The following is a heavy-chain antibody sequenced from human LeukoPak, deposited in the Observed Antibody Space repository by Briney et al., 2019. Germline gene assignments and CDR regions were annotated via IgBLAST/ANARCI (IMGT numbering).Heavy chain of an antibody. CDR2: IRYDGSNK. D-gene: IGHD1-14*01. CDR3: AKVINRDFDY. CDR1: GFTFSSYG. Sequence: GGSLRLSCAASGFTFSSYGMHWVRQAPGKGLEWVAFIRYDGSNKYYADSVKGRFTISRDNSKNTLYLQMNSLRAEDTAVYFCAKVINRDFDYWGQGTLVTVSS. J-gene: IGHJ4*02. V-gene: IGHV3-30*02.